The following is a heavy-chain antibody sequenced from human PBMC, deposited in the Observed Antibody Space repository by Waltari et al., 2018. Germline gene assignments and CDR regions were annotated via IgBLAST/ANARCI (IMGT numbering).Heavy chain of an antibody. J-gene: IGHJ6*02. V-gene: IGHV1-69*01. CDR1: GGTFSSYA. CDR2: IIPIFGTA. CDR3: ARDLLSMTMIVVVRPHYGMDV. D-gene: IGHD3-22*01. Sequence: QVQLVQSGAEVKKPGSSVKVSCKASGGTFSSYAISWVRQAPGQGLEWMGGIIPIFGTANYAQKFQGRVTITADESTSTAYMELSSLRSEDTAVYYCARDLLSMTMIVVVRPHYGMDVWGQGTTVTVSS.